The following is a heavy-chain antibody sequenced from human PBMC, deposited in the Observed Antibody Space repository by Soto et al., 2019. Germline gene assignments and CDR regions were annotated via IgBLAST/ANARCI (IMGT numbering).Heavy chain of an antibody. CDR3: AREASRQGMSYFDY. Sequence: SETLSLTCTVSGGSISSGGYYWSWIRQHPGKGLEWIGYIYYSGSTYCNPSLKSRVTISVDTSKNQFSLKLSSVTAADTAVYYCAREASRQGMSYFDYWGQGTLVTVSS. CDR2: IYYSGST. J-gene: IGHJ4*02. CDR1: GGSISSGGYY. V-gene: IGHV4-31*03. D-gene: IGHD3-10*01.